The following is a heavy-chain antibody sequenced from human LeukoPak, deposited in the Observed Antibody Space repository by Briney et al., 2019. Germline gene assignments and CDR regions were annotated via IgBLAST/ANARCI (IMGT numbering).Heavy chain of an antibody. CDR3: ANARVAGGFQYFRH. D-gene: IGHD6-19*01. J-gene: IGHJ1*01. V-gene: IGHV1-3*01. CDR1: GYTFTDFT. Sequence: ASVKVSCKPSGYTFTDFTMHWFRQAPGQRLEWMGCINGGNADTQYSQNFQDRVTFTRDTSASTGFMELSGLKSEDTAVYYCANARVAGGFQYFRHWGQGALVTVSS. CDR2: INGGNADT.